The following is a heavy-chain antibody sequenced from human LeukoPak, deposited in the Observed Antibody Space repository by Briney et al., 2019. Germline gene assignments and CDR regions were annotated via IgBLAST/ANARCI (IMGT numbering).Heavy chain of an antibody. J-gene: IGHJ6*02. V-gene: IGHV3-30*04. CDR1: GISLSNYA. CDR3: AYLGRGFGDPVPGYYYYGMDV. CDR2: ISYDGSNK. Sequence: GGSLRLSCVVSGISLSNYAMTWVRQAPGKGLEWVAVISYDGSNKYYADSVKGRFTISRDNSKNTLYLQMNSLRAEDTAVYYCAYLGRGFGDPVPGYYYYGMDVWGQGTTVTVSS. D-gene: IGHD3-10*01.